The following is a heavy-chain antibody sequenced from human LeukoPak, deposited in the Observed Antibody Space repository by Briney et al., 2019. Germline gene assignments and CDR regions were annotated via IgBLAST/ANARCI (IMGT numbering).Heavy chain of an antibody. Sequence: ASVKVSCKASGYTFTGYYMHWVRQAPGQGLEWMGWINPNSGGTNYAQKFQGWVTMTRDTSISTAYMELSSLRSEDTAVYYCATDPYSGYETIFDYWGQGTLVTVSS. V-gene: IGHV1-2*04. J-gene: IGHJ4*02. CDR2: INPNSGGT. CDR1: GYTFTGYY. CDR3: ATDPYSGYETIFDY. D-gene: IGHD5-12*01.